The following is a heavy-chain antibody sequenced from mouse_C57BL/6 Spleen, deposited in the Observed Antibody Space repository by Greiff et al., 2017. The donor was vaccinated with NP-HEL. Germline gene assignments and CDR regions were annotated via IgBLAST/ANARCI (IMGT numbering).Heavy chain of an antibody. D-gene: IGHD1-1*01. J-gene: IGHJ4*01. CDR2: IHPNSGST. CDR3: ARGRIDYYYGSGDY. Sequence: QVQLQQPGAELVKPGASVKLSCKASGYTFTSYWMHWVKQRPGQGLEWIGMIHPNSGSTNYNEKFKSKATLTVDKSSSTAYMQLSSLTSEDSAVYYCARGRIDYYYGSGDYWGQGTSVTVSS. V-gene: IGHV1-64*01. CDR1: GYTFTSYW.